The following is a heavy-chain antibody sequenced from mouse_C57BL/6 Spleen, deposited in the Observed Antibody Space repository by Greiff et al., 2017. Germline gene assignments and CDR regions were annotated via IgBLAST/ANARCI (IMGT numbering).Heavy chain of an antibody. Sequence: DVQLQQSGPGLVQPSQSLSLTCSVTGYSITSGYYWKLIRQVPGNQLEWLGNISYDGSNNYNPSLNNRISITRDTTKNQFFLKLNPVTTEDTATYYSARESYDYVAYWGQGTLVTVSA. V-gene: IGHV3-6*01. CDR2: ISYDGSN. CDR3: ARESYDYVAY. CDR1: GYSITSGYY. D-gene: IGHD2-4*01. J-gene: IGHJ3*01.